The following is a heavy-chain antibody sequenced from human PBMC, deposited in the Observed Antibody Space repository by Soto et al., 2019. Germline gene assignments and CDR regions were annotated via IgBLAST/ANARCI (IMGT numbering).Heavy chain of an antibody. CDR3: ARDPTNDYGDDTFDY. V-gene: IGHV1-69*06. D-gene: IGHD4-17*01. Sequence: QVLLLQSGSEVKKPGSSVKVSCMASGDAFQSYAIHWVRQAPGQGLEYMGRIIPSYDRTKYAQKFQGRLTVTADMYTSTVYMELSSLRSEDTAVYYCARDPTNDYGDDTFDYWGQGTKVIVSS. CDR2: IIPSYDRT. CDR1: GDAFQSYA. J-gene: IGHJ4*02.